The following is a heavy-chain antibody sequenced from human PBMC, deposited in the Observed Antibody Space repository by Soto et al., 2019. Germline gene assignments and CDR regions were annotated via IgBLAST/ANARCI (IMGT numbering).Heavy chain of an antibody. CDR1: GCSISSGGYY. V-gene: IGHV4-31*03. CDR2: IYYSGST. J-gene: IGHJ4*02. Sequence: TLSLTCTVSGCSISSGGYYWSWIRQHPGKGLEWIGYIYYSGSTYYNPSLKSRVTISVDTSKNQFSLKLSSVTAADTAVYYCARARRNYYDSSGYPYYFDYWEQGTLVTVSS. D-gene: IGHD3-22*01. CDR3: ARARRNYYDSSGYPYYFDY.